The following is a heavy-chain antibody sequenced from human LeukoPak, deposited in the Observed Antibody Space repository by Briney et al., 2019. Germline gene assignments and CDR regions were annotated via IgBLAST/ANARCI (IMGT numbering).Heavy chain of an antibody. J-gene: IGHJ5*02. Sequence: PGGSLRPSCAASGFTFSSYAMSWVRQAPGKGLEWLSAISGSGSSTYYADSGKGRFTISRDNSKNTPYLQMNSLRSEDTAVYYCEKSNQYCSGGSCSFDPWGQGTLVTVSS. CDR1: GFTFSSYA. D-gene: IGHD2-15*01. CDR2: ISGSGSST. V-gene: IGHV3-23*01. CDR3: EKSNQYCSGGSCSFDP.